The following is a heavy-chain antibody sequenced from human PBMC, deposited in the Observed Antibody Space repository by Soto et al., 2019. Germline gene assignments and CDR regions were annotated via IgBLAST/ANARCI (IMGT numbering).Heavy chain of an antibody. CDR3: ARDRLRGNSGTFDY. CDR1: GYTFTGYY. V-gene: IGHV1-2*02. Sequence: QVPLVQSGAEVREPGASVKVSCKASGYTFTGYYMHWVRQAPGQGLEWMGWINPNSGGTNYAQKFQGRVTMTRDTSISTAYMELSRLRSDDTAVYYCARDRLRGNSGTFDYWGQGTLVTVSS. J-gene: IGHJ4*02. D-gene: IGHD5-12*01. CDR2: INPNSGGT.